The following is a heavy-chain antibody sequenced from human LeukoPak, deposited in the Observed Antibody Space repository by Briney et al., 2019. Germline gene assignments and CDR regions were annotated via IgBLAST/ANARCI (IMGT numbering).Heavy chain of an antibody. V-gene: IGHV3-30*02. CDR3: ATHCSGTACHRDY. CDR1: GFTFGSSA. J-gene: IGHJ4*02. Sequence: GGSLRLSCAASGFTFGSSAMHWVRQAPGKGLECVAFIQFDGSYKHYSDSVKGRFTISRDNSKNTLYLEMNSLRPEDTAVYYCATHCSGTACHRDYWGQGTLDTVSS. CDR2: IQFDGSYK. D-gene: IGHD2-2*01.